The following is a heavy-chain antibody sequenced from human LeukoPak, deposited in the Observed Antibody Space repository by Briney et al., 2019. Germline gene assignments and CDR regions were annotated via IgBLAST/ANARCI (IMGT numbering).Heavy chain of an antibody. CDR3: ARSPSLYYFEN. Sequence: GGSLRLSCAASGFPVGRSYMTWVRQAPGKGLDWVSTIYSGGPTYYAASVKGRFTISRDNSKNALYLLMNSLRIEDTAVYYCARSPSLYYFENWGQGTLVTVSS. V-gene: IGHV3-66*02. CDR1: GFPVGRSY. J-gene: IGHJ4*02. CDR2: IYSGGPT.